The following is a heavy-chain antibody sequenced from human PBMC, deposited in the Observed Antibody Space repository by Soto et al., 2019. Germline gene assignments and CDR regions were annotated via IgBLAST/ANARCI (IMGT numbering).Heavy chain of an antibody. Sequence: GGSLRLSCAASGFTFSSYAMSWVRQAPGKGLEWVSAISGSGGSTYYADSVKGRFTISRDNSKNTLYLQMNSLRAEDTAVYYCAKLNYYGSGSYYNLARYYFDYWGQGTLVTVSS. V-gene: IGHV3-23*01. J-gene: IGHJ4*02. CDR3: AKLNYYGSGSYYNLARYYFDY. D-gene: IGHD3-10*01. CDR1: GFTFSSYA. CDR2: ISGSGGST.